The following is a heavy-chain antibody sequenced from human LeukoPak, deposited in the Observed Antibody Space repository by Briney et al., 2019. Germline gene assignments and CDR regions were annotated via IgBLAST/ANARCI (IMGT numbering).Heavy chain of an antibody. CDR1: GGSISSYY. J-gene: IGHJ4*02. CDR2: IYYSGST. D-gene: IGHD6-13*01. V-gene: IGHV4-59*12. Sequence: PSETLSLTCTVSGGSISSYYWSWIRQPPGKGLEWIGYIYYSGSTNYNPSLKSRVTISVDTSKNQFSLKLSSVTAADTAVYYCARRRSSSWYYFDYWGQGTLVTVSS. CDR3: ARRRSSSWYYFDY.